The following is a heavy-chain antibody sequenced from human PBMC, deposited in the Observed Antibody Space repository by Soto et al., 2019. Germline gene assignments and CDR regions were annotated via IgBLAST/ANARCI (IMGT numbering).Heavy chain of an antibody. J-gene: IGHJ4*02. Sequence: GGSLRLSCAASGFTFSSYGMHWVRQAPGKGLEWVAVIWYDGSNKYYADSVKGRFTISRDNSKNTLYLQMNSLRAEDTAVYYCARDPETLIFAGSLTPDYWGQGTLVTVSS. CDR2: IWYDGSNK. CDR1: GFTFSSYG. D-gene: IGHD3-9*01. V-gene: IGHV3-33*01. CDR3: ARDPETLIFAGSLTPDY.